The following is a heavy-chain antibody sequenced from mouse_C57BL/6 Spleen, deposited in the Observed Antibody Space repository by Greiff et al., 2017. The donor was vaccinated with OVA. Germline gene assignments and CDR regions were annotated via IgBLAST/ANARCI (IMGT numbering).Heavy chain of an antibody. Sequence: QVQLKESGPGILQPSQTLSLTCSFSGFSLSTFGMGVGWIRQPSGKGLEWLAHIWWDDDKYYNPALKSRLTISKDTSKNQVFLKIANVDTADTATYYCARNRAYYSNDWYFDVWGTGTTVTVSS. CDR1: GFSLSTFGMG. CDR3: ARNRAYYSNDWYFDV. V-gene: IGHV8-8*01. D-gene: IGHD2-5*01. CDR2: IWWDDDK. J-gene: IGHJ1*03.